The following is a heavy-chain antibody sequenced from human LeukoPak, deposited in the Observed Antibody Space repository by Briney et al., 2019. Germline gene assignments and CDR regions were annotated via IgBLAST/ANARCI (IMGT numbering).Heavy chain of an antibody. D-gene: IGHD5-18*01. V-gene: IGHV3-48*04. CDR3: ARGGYHAYYLDY. Sequence: GGSLRLSCAASGFTFSSYSMNWVRQAPGKGLEWVSYISRSSSTIYYADSVKGRFTSSRDNAKNSLYLQMNSLRAEDTAVYYCARGGYHAYYLDYWGQGSLVTVSS. CDR1: GFTFSSYS. CDR2: ISRSSSTI. J-gene: IGHJ4*02.